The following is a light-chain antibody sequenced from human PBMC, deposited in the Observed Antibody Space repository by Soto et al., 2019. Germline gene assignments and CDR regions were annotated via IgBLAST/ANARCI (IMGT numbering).Light chain of an antibody. J-gene: IGLJ1*01. CDR1: SSDVGAYNY. CDR2: EVS. V-gene: IGLV2-8*01. Sequence: QSALTQPASVSGSPGQSITISCTGTSSDVGAYNYVSWYQQHPGKAPKLMIYEVSKRPSGVPDRFSGSKSGNTASLTVSGLQAEDEADYYCSSYAGSNVYVFGTGNKLTVL. CDR3: SSYAGSNVYV.